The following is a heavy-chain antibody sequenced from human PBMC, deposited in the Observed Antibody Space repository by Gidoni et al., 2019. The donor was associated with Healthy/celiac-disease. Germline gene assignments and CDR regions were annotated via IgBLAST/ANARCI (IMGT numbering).Heavy chain of an antibody. D-gene: IGHD3-16*01. CDR2: IWYDGSNK. Sequence: QVQLVESGGGVVQPGRYLRLSCAADGFTFSRDGMHWVRQAPGKGLQWVAVIWYDGSNKFYADSVKGRFTIVRDNSKNTLYLQMNILRAEDTAVYYCARYEAYDYYYYGMDVWGQVTTVTVSS. CDR3: ARYEAYDYYYYGMDV. J-gene: IGHJ6*02. CDR1: GFTFSRDG. V-gene: IGHV3-33*01.